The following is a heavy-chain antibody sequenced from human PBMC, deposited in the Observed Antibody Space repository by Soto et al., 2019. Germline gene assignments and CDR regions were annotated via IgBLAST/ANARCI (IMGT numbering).Heavy chain of an antibody. CDR3: ARPRSGSYRLDYYGMDV. D-gene: IGHD3-10*01. V-gene: IGHV5-51*01. Sequence: GESLKISCKGSRYSFTNYWIAWVRQMPGKGLEWMGIIYLGDSDSRYSPSFQGQVTISADKSISTAYLQWSSLKASDTAIYYCARPRSGSYRLDYYGMDVWGQGTTVTVSS. CDR2: IYLGDSDS. J-gene: IGHJ6*02. CDR1: RYSFTNYW.